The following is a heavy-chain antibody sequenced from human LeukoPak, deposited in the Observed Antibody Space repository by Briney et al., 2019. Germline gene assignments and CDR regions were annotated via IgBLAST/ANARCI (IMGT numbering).Heavy chain of an antibody. V-gene: IGHV1-46*01. CDR3: ASQRTGVDTAMVNDWFDP. CDR2: INPSGGSK. Sequence: ASVKGSCKASGYTFTSYYMHWVRQAPGQGLEWMGIINPSGGSKSYAQKFQGRVTMTRDTSTSTVYMELSSLRSEDTAVYYCASQRTGVDTAMVNDWFDPWGQGTLVTVSS. D-gene: IGHD5-18*01. J-gene: IGHJ5*02. CDR1: GYTFTSYY.